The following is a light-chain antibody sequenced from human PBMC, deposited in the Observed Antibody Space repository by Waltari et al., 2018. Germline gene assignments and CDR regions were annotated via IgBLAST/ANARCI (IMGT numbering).Light chain of an antibody. Sequence: EIMMTQSPATLSVSPGERATLSCRVSQSVSRKLAWYQQKPGQAPRLLIYDTSSRATDIPARFSGSGSGTEFTLTISSLQSEDFAVYYCQQYRNWPPWTFSQGTKVEI. J-gene: IGKJ1*01. CDR1: QSVSRK. V-gene: IGKV3-15*01. CDR2: DTS. CDR3: QQYRNWPPWT.